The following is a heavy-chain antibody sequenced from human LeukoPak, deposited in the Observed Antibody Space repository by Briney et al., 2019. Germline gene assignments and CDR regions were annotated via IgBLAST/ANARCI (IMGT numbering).Heavy chain of an antibody. Sequence: QSGGSLRLSCAASGFSFSGNVMTWVRQAPGKGLEWVSGISGSGDSTYYADSVKGRFTISRDNSKNTLYLQMNSLRAEDTAVYYCAKDLANLVRGWYFDYWGQGTLVTVSS. CDR1: GFSFSGNV. CDR2: ISGSGDST. J-gene: IGHJ4*02. CDR3: AKDLANLVRGWYFDY. V-gene: IGHV3-23*01. D-gene: IGHD3-10*01.